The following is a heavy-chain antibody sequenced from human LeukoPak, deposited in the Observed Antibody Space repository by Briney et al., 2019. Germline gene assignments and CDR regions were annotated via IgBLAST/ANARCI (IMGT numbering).Heavy chain of an antibody. CDR1: GGTFSSYA. V-gene: IGHV1-69*13. D-gene: IGHD4-11*01. CDR2: IIPIFGTA. Sequence: SSVKVSCKASGGTFSSYAISWVRQAPGQGLEWMGGIIPIFGTANYAQKFQGRVTITADESTSTAYMELSSLRSEDTAVYYCARSRPTVTTEYYYYMDVWGKGTTVTVSS. J-gene: IGHJ6*03. CDR3: ARSRPTVTTEYYYYMDV.